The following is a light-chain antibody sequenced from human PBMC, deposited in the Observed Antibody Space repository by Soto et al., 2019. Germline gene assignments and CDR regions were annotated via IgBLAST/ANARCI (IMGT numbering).Light chain of an antibody. CDR1: SSDIGNNY. Sequence: QSVLRQPPSVSAAPGQKVTISCSGSSSDIGNNYVSWYQHLPGTAPKLLIYENNKRASGIPDRFSGSKSGTSATLGITGLQTGDEADYYCGTWDSSLSADVFGTGTKVTVL. V-gene: IGLV1-51*02. J-gene: IGLJ1*01. CDR2: ENN. CDR3: GTWDSSLSADV.